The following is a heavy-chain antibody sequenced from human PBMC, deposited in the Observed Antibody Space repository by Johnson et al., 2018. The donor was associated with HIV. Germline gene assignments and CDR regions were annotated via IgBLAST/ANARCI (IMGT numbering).Heavy chain of an antibody. CDR1: GFTFSNAW. V-gene: IGHV3-15*01. J-gene: IGHJ3*02. CDR3: ATEPNAFDI. CDR2: IKSKTDGGTT. Sequence: VQLVESGGGLVKPGGSLRLSCAASGFTFSNAWMSWVRQAPGRGLEWFGRIKSKTDGGTTDYAAPVKGRFTISRDDSKNTLYLQMNSLKTEDTAVYYCATEPNAFDIWGQGTLVTVSS.